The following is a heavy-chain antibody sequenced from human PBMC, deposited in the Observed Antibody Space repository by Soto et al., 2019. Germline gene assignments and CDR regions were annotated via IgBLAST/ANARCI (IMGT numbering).Heavy chain of an antibody. CDR1: GYTFTSYG. V-gene: IGHV1-18*01. D-gene: IGHD3-10*01. CDR2: ISAYNGNT. CDR3: ARSGTTMVRGVEDAFDI. J-gene: IGHJ3*02. Sequence: QVQLVQSGDEVKKPGASVKVSCKASGYTFTSYGISWVRQAPGQGLEWMGWISAYNGNTNYAQKLQGRVTMTTDTSTSTAYMELRSLRSDDTAVYYCARSGTTMVRGVEDAFDIWGQGTMVPVSS.